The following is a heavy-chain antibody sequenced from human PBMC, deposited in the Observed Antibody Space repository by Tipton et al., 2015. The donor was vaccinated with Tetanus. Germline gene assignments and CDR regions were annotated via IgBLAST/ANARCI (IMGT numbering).Heavy chain of an antibody. CDR2: VDPGGSTT. Sequence: SLRLSCAASGFSFNNHWMGWVRQAPGKGLEWVANVDPGGSTTYYVASVKGRFTISRDNAKNSLFLQMGSLRAEDSAVYYCARWEFTSGYYYLDYWGQGTLATVSS. J-gene: IGHJ4*02. CDR3: ARWEFTSGYYYLDY. V-gene: IGHV3-7*01. CDR1: GFSFNNHW. D-gene: IGHD5-12*01.